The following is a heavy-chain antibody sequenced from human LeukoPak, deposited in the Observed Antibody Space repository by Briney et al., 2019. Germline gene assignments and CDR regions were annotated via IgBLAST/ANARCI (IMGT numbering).Heavy chain of an antibody. CDR1: GGSISSSSYY. Sequence: PSETLSLTCTVSGGSISSSSYYWGWVRQPPGKGLEWIGSIYYSGTTYYNPSLKSRVTIFVDTSKNQFSLKLSSVTAADTAVYYCARYKSGDAFDIWGQGTMVTVSS. D-gene: IGHD1-26*01. CDR3: ARYKSGDAFDI. V-gene: IGHV4-39*01. J-gene: IGHJ3*02. CDR2: IYYSGTT.